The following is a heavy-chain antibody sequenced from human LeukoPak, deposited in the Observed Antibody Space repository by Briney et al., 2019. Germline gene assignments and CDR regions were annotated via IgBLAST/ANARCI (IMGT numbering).Heavy chain of an antibody. V-gene: IGHV3-48*01. Sequence: GGSLRLSCAASGFTFSSYSMNWVRQAPGKGLEWVSYISSDSNTIYYADSVKGRFPISRDNSKNTLYLQMNSLRAEDTAVYYCASSSYDSSGTRGAFDIWGQGTMVTVSS. D-gene: IGHD3-22*01. J-gene: IGHJ3*02. CDR2: ISSDSNTI. CDR3: ASSSYDSSGTRGAFDI. CDR1: GFTFSSYS.